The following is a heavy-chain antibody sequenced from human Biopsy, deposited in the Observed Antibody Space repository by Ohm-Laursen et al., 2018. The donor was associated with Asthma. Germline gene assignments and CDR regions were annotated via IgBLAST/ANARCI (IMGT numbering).Heavy chain of an antibody. Sequence: SLRLSCTASGFTFSSYGMDWVRQAPGKGLEWVALMSYDGSIKDYADSVKGRFTISRDNSMNTLYLHMNGLRVEDTAVYYCAKRRGYSGHDNDYWGQGTLVIVSS. D-gene: IGHD5-12*01. CDR3: AKRRGYSGHDNDY. J-gene: IGHJ4*02. V-gene: IGHV3-33*05. CDR2: MSYDGSIK. CDR1: GFTFSSYG.